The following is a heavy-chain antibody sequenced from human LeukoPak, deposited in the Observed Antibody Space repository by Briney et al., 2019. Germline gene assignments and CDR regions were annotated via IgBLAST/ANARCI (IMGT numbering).Heavy chain of an antibody. CDR1: GYTITNNY. CDR3: ATDHSMANTAWWFDP. D-gene: IGHD5-24*01. V-gene: IGHV1-46*01. CDR2: INPSGTGT. J-gene: IGHJ5*02. Sequence: ASVKVSCKASGYTITNNYMHWVRQAPGQGLEWMGVINPSGTGTSYAQKFQGRITMSRDTSPSTVYMELSSLRSEDTAFYYCATDHSMANTAWWFDPWGQGTLVTVSS.